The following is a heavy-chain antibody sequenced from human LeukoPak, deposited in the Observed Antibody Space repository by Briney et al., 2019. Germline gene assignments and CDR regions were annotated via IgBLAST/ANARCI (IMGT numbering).Heavy chain of an antibody. CDR3: AVATTAYAFDI. D-gene: IGHD5-12*01. CDR2: IYHSGST. Sequence: SETLSLTCAVSGGSISSSNWWSWVRQPPGQGLEWIGEIYHSGSTNYNPSLESRVTISVDKSKNQFSLKVSSVTAADPAVYYCAVATTAYAFDIWGLGTMVTVSS. V-gene: IGHV4-4*02. CDR1: GGSISSSNW. J-gene: IGHJ3*02.